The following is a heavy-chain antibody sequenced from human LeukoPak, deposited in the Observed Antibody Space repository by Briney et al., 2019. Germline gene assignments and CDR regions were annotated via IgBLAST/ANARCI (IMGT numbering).Heavy chain of an antibody. CDR2: IIPIFGTA. V-gene: IGHV1-69*13. CDR3: ARDYPIGMDV. Sequence: ASVTVSCKASGGTFSSYAISWVRQAPGQGLEWMGGIIPIFGTANYAQKFQGRVTITADESTSTAYMEPSSLRSEDTAVYYCARDYPIGMDVWGKGTTVTISS. CDR1: GGTFSSYA. J-gene: IGHJ6*03.